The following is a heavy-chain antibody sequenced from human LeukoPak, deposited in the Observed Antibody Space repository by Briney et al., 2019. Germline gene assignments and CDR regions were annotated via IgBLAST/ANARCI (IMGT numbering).Heavy chain of an antibody. D-gene: IGHD2-15*01. CDR3: AKATREGYCSGGSCYVFYFDY. J-gene: IGHJ4*02. CDR2: INCSGGRS. CDR1: RFTFSSCA. V-gene: IGHV3-23*01. Sequence: GGSLRLSCAGSRFTFSSCALSWVRQAPGKGLEGVSLINCSGGRSYYADSVKGRFTISRENSKNTLYLQMNSLRARDTAVYYCAKATREGYCSGGSCYVFYFDYWSQGSLVTV.